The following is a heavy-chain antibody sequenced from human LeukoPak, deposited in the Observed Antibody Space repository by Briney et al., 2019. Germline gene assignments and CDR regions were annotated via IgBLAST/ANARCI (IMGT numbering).Heavy chain of an antibody. D-gene: IGHD2-15*01. CDR2: INPNSGGT. Sequence: GASVKVSCKASGYTLTAYHIYWVRQAPGQGLEWMGRINPNSGGTDYAQNFQGRVTMTRDTSISTAYMELSRLRSDDTAVYYRARGYCSGGTCYLVENWLDPWGQGTLVTVSS. CDR1: GYTLTAYH. CDR3: ARGYCSGGTCYLVENWLDP. J-gene: IGHJ5*02. V-gene: IGHV1-2*06.